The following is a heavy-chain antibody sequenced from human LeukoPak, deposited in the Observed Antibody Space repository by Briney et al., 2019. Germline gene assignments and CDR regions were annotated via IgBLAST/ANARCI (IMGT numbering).Heavy chain of an antibody. Sequence: GASVKVSCKASVYTFTSYALHWVCNAPRQRLEWMGWINAGNGNTKYSQKFQGRVTITRDTSASTAYMELSSLRSEDTAVYYCARDPRYSSGWYDYWGQGTLVTVSS. CDR3: ARDPRYSSGWYDY. V-gene: IGHV1-3*01. CDR2: INAGNGNT. D-gene: IGHD6-19*01. J-gene: IGHJ4*02. CDR1: VYTFTSYA.